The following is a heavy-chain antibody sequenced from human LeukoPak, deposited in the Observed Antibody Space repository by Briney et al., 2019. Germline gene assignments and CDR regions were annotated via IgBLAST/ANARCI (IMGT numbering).Heavy chain of an antibody. V-gene: IGHV3-23*01. Sequence: HPGGSLRLSCAASGFTFSSYAMSWVRQAPGKGLEWVSAISGSGGSTYYADSVKGRFTISRDNSKNTLYLQMNSLRAEDTAVYYCEKNIGLLEWLSDYWGQGTLVTVSS. CDR3: EKNIGLLEWLSDY. D-gene: IGHD3-3*01. J-gene: IGHJ4*02. CDR1: GFTFSSYA. CDR2: ISGSGGST.